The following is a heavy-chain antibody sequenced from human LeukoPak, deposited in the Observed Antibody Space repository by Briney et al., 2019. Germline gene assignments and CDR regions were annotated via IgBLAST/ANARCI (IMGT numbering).Heavy chain of an antibody. D-gene: IGHD2-2*01. CDR2: IKHSGST. V-gene: IGHV4-34*01. CDR1: GGSFGGYY. CDR3: ARGRRYCSSTSCYHPYYYMDV. Sequence: SETLSLTCAVYGGSFGGYYWSWIRQPPGKGLEWIGEIKHSGSTNYSPSLKSRVTISVDTSKNQFSLKPSSVTAADTAVYYCARGRRYCSSTSCYHPYYYMDVWGKGTTVTVSS. J-gene: IGHJ6*03.